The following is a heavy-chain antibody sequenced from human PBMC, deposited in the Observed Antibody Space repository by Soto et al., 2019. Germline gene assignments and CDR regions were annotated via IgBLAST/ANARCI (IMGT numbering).Heavy chain of an antibody. Sequence: AGGSLRLSCAASGFTFSDYYMSWIRQAPGKGLEWVSYISSSGSTIYYADSVKGRFTISRDNAKNSLYLQMNSLRAEDTAVYYCARDPGVAWDYYYYMDVWGKGTTVTVSS. CDR3: ARDPGVAWDYYYYMDV. CDR2: ISSSGSTI. D-gene: IGHD1-26*01. J-gene: IGHJ6*03. CDR1: GFTFSDYY. V-gene: IGHV3-11*01.